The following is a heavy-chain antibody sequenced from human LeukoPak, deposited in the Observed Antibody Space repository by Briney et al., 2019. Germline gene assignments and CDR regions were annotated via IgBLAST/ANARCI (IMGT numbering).Heavy chain of an antibody. J-gene: IGHJ4*02. CDR2: IYGSGYT. D-gene: IGHD6-19*01. CDR1: GGSISGWY. CDR3: ARETSLAGFASGLGFNY. V-gene: IGHV4-59*01. Sequence: PSETLSLTCTVSGGSISGWYWSWIRQPPGKGLEWIGYIYGSGYTNYNPSLKSRVTMSIDTSKNHFSLKLASVTAADTATYYCARETSLAGFASGLGFNYWGQGILVTVSS.